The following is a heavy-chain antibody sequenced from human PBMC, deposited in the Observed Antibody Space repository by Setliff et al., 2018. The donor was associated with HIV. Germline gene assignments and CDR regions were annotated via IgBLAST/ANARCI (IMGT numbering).Heavy chain of an antibody. V-gene: IGHV1-18*01. CDR3: AREFGDYTGYYFDY. D-gene: IGHD4-17*01. CDR2: ISPYNGYT. CDR1: GYNFISYG. J-gene: IGHJ4*02. Sequence: ASVKVSCKVSGYNFISYGISWVRQAPGQGLEWMGYISPYNGYTIYAEKVQGRLTLTTDTSTSTAYMELTSLKYDDTAVYFCAREFGDYTGYYFDYWGQGTLVTVSS.